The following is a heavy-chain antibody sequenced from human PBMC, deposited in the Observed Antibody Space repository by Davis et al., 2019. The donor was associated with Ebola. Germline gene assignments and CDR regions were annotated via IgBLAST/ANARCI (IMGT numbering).Heavy chain of an antibody. D-gene: IGHD3-10*01. CDR2: IIPILGIA. CDR1: GGTFSSYA. Sequence: SVKVSCKASGGTFSSYAISWVRQAPGQGLEWMGRIIPILGIANYAQKFQGRVTITADKSTSTAYMELSSLRSDDTAVYYCARDYGYGMDVWGQGTTVTVSS. J-gene: IGHJ6*02. V-gene: IGHV1-69*04. CDR3: ARDYGYGMDV.